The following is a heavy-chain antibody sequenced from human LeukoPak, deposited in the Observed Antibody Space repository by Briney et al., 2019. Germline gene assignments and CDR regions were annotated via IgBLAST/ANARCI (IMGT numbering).Heavy chain of an antibody. D-gene: IGHD3-22*01. CDR2: INSDGSAT. V-gene: IGHV3-74*01. Sequence: GGSLRLSCAASGFTFGSPWMHWVRQAPGKGLVWVSRINSDGSATAYADSVKGRFTISRDNAENTLYLQMNSLRAEDTAVYYCAKGNDIGGYYYPHFDYWGQGTLVTVSS. CDR3: AKGNDIGGYYYPHFDY. CDR1: GFTFGSPW. J-gene: IGHJ4*02.